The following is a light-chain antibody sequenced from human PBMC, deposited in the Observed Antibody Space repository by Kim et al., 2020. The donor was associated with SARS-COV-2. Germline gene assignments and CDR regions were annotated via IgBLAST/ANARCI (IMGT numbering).Light chain of an antibody. J-gene: IGKJ4*01. CDR3: QQYNNWLRT. Sequence: GYPGERATPSCRASQSVSSNVAWYQQKPGQAPRLLIYGASTRATGIPARFSGSGSGTEFTLTISSLQSEDFAVYYCQQYNNWLRTFGGGTKVDIK. V-gene: IGKV3-15*01. CDR2: GAS. CDR1: QSVSSN.